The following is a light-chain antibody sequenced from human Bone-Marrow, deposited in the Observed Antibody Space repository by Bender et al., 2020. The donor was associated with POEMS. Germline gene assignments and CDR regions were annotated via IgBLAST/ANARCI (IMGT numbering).Light chain of an antibody. Sequence: QSALTQPASVSGSPGQSITISCTGTTNDLGGYNYVSWYQQHPGTAPKLIIYNVNNRPSGVYNRFSGSKSGFTASLTISPLQAEDEAFYFCSSYPSSTTHVVFGGGTKVTV. V-gene: IGLV2-14*03. CDR3: SSYPSSTTHVV. J-gene: IGLJ2*01. CDR1: TNDLGGYNY. CDR2: NVN.